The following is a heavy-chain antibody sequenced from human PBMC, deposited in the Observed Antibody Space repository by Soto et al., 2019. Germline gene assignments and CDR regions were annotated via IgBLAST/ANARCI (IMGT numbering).Heavy chain of an antibody. D-gene: IGHD6-19*01. CDR2: IDSSGEK. V-gene: IGHV2-26*01. CDR3: ARRHLAVAVSPWFDP. J-gene: IGHJ5*02. Sequence: QVTLKESGPVLVKPTETLTLRCTVSGLSITDSEMCVSWIRQPPGQPLEWLAHIDSSGEKSYRTFLKSRLAISKDTSKSQIVLTMTSMDPADTATYYCARRHLAVAVSPWFDPWGQGIPVTVSS. CDR1: GLSITDSEMC.